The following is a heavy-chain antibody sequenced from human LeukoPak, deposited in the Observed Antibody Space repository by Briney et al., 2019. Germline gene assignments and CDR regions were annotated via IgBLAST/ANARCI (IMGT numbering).Heavy chain of an antibody. J-gene: IGHJ4*02. Sequence: GGSLRLSCAASGFTFSSYGMHWVRQAPGKGLEWVAVISYDGSNKYYADSVKGRFTISRDNSKNSLYLQMNSLRAEDTAVYYCAGEASSSGPDYWGQGTLVTVSS. CDR1: GFTFSSYG. D-gene: IGHD6-19*01. V-gene: IGHV3-30*03. CDR3: AGEASSSGPDY. CDR2: ISYDGSNK.